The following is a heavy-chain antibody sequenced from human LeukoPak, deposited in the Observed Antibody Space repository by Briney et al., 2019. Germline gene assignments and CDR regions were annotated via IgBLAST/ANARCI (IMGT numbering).Heavy chain of an antibody. CDR3: AKGNWRYFDY. CDR1: GFTCSTYV. D-gene: IGHD1-1*01. J-gene: IGHJ4*02. V-gene: IGHV3-23*01. Sequence: GGSLTLYCAASGFTCSTYVMSWVRQAPGKGLEWVSAINGSGGSTYYADSVKGRFTISRDNSKNTLYLQMNSLGADDTAVYYCAKGNWRYFDYWGQGTLVTVSS. CDR2: INGSGGST.